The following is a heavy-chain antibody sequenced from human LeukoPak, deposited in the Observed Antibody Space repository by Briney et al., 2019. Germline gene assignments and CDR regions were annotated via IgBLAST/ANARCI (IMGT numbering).Heavy chain of an antibody. CDR3: ARTSRTGEPEYFQH. CDR1: GGSISSGDYY. J-gene: IGHJ1*01. CDR2: IYYSGST. D-gene: IGHD4-17*01. Sequence: KASETLSLTCTVSGGSISSGDYYWSWIRQPPGKGLEWIGYIYYSGSTYYNPSLKSRVTISVDTSENQFSLGLSSVTAADTAVYYCARTSRTGEPEYFQHWGQGTLVTVSS. V-gene: IGHV4-30-4*01.